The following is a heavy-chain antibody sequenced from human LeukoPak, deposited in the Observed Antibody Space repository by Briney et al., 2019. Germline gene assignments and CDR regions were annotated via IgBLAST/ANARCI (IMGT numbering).Heavy chain of an antibody. CDR1: GFTFSSYA. CDR2: ISGSGGST. Sequence: GGSLRLSCAASGFTFSSYAMSWVRQAPGKGLEWVSAISGSGGSTYYADSVKGRFTISRDNSKNTLYLQINSLRAEDTAVYYCAKARYYYDSSGGFATDYWGQGTLVTVSS. J-gene: IGHJ4*02. CDR3: AKARYYYDSSGGFATDY. V-gene: IGHV3-23*01. D-gene: IGHD3-22*01.